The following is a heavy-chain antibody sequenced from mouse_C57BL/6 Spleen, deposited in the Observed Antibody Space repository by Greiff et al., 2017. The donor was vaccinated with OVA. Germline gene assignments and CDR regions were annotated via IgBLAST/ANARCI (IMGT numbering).Heavy chain of an antibody. V-gene: IGHV1-82*01. CDR2: IYPGDGDT. D-gene: IGHD2-4*01. Sequence: VKLQESGPELVKPGASVKISCKASGYAFSSSWMNWVKQRPGKGLEWIGRIYPGDGDTNYNGKFKGKATLTADKSSSTAYMQLSSLTSEDSAVYFCASGGFYDYDNYWGQGTTLTVSS. CDR3: ASGGFYDYDNY. J-gene: IGHJ2*01. CDR1: GYAFSSSW.